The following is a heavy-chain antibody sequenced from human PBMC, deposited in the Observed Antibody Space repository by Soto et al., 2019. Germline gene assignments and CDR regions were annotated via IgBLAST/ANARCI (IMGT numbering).Heavy chain of an antibody. CDR3: AKDLRRVIYYFDY. CDR1: GYTFTSYA. D-gene: IGHD2-21*01. J-gene: IGHJ4*02. V-gene: IGHV1-3*01. Sequence: ASVKVSCKASGYTFTSYAMHWVRQAPGQRLEWMGWINAGNGNTKYSQKFQGRVTITRDTSASTAYMELNSLRAEDTAVYYCAKDLRRVIYYFDYWGQGTLVTVSS. CDR2: INAGNGNT.